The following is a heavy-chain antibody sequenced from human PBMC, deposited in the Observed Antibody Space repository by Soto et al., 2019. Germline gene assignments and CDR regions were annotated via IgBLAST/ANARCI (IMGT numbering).Heavy chain of an antibody. CDR3: ARRRIAVAGKSYYYGMDV. CDR1: GGSISSSSYY. CDR2: ISYSGST. D-gene: IGHD6-19*01. J-gene: IGHJ6*02. Sequence: SETLSLTCTVSGGSISSSSYYWGWIRHPPGKGLERIGSISYSGSTYYNPSLKSRVTMSVDTSKNQFYLKLSSLTAADTAVYYCARRRIAVAGKSYYYGMDVWGQGSTVSV. V-gene: IGHV4-39*01.